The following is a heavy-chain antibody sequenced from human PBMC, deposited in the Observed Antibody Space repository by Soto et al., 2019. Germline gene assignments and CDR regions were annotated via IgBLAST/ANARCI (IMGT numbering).Heavy chain of an antibody. V-gene: IGHV4-34*01. CDR2: INHSGST. J-gene: IGHJ5*02. D-gene: IGHD6-13*01. Sequence: QVQLQQWGAGLLKPSETLSLTCAVYGGSFSGYYWSWIRQPPGKGLEWIGEINHSGSTNYNPSLRSRVTTSVDTSKNQFSLKLSSVTAADTAVYYCARGVSSSWYVSDWFDPWGQGTLVTVSS. CDR1: GGSFSGYY. CDR3: ARGVSSSWYVSDWFDP.